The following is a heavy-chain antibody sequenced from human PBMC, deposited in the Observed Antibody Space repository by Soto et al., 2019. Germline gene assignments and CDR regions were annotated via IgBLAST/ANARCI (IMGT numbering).Heavy chain of an antibody. V-gene: IGHV4-59*11. Sequence: SGTLSLTCTVYGGSISDHDWSWVRQPPGKGLEWIGYIYDSGTSKYNASLRIRVSISVDTSKKQISLKLTSVTAAETAVYYCARQGYGDLLYHGLDVWGQGTTVTVS. CDR3: ARQGYGDLLYHGLDV. J-gene: IGHJ6*02. CDR1: GGSISDHD. D-gene: IGHD3-10*01. CDR2: IYDSGTS.